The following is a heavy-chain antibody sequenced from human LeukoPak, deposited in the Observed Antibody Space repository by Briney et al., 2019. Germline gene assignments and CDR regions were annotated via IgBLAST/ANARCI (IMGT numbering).Heavy chain of an antibody. CDR1: GYTCTSYD. CDR3: ARGPSITMVRGVKFGWFDP. D-gene: IGHD3-10*01. CDR2: MNPNSGNT. V-gene: IGHV1-8*01. J-gene: IGHJ5*02. Sequence: ASVKVSCKASGYTCTSYDINWVRQATGQGLEWMGWMNPNSGNTGYAQKFQGRVTMTRNTSISTAYMELSSLRSEDTAVYYCARGPSITMVRGVKFGWFDPWGQGTLVTVSS.